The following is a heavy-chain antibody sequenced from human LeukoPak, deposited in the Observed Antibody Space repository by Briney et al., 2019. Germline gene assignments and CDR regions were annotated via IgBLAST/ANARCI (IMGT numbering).Heavy chain of an antibody. CDR1: GFTFSSYS. V-gene: IGHV3-7*01. D-gene: IGHD2-2*01. Sequence: GGSLRLSCAASGFTFSSYSMSWVRQAPGKGLEWVANIKQDGSEKYYVDSVKGRFTISRDNAKNSLYLQMNSLRAEDTAVYYCARDPYCSSTSCQYGTTPYYYYYYGMDVWGQGTTVTVSS. CDR3: ARDPYCSSTSCQYGTTPYYYYYYGMDV. J-gene: IGHJ6*02. CDR2: IKQDGSEK.